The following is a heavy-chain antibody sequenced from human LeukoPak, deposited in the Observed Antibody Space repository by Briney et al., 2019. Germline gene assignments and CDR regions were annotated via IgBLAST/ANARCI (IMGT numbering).Heavy chain of an antibody. D-gene: IGHD3-10*01. CDR2: INPNSGGT. Sequence: ASVKVSCKASGYTFTGYYMHWVRQAPGQGLEWMGWINPNSGGTNYAQKFQGRVTMTRDTSISTAYMELSRLRSDDTAVYYCARVVTMVREVDRKYYYYYYMDVWGKGTTVTVSS. CDR3: ARVVTMVREVDRKYYYYYYMDV. V-gene: IGHV1-2*02. J-gene: IGHJ6*03. CDR1: GYTFTGYY.